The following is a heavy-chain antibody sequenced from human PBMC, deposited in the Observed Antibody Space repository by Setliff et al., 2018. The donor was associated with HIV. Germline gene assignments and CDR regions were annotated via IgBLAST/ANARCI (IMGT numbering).Heavy chain of an antibody. CDR1: GDSISSGNYY. CDR3: ARDVHWSGPYYYSYYYMDV. J-gene: IGHJ6*03. Sequence: TLSLTCTVSGDSISSGNYYWGWIRQSPGKGLGWIGSISYSGSTYYNPSFKSRITMSVDTSTNQFSLNLSSLTAADTAVYYCARDVHWSGPYYYSYYYMDVWGTGTTVTVSS. CDR2: ISYSGST. V-gene: IGHV4-39*02. D-gene: IGHD3-3*01.